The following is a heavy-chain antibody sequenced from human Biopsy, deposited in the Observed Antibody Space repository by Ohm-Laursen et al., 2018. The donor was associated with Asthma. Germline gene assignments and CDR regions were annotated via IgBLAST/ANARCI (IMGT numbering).Heavy chain of an antibody. D-gene: IGHD6-19*01. J-gene: IGHJ6*02. CDR1: GGTFSNFA. V-gene: IGHV1-69*13. CDR3: ARCQVGYSSGWSLLLKKIYYSGMDV. CDR2: IMTVFGTT. Sequence: GASVKVSCKVPGGTFSNFAISWVQQAPGQGLEWLGGIMTVFGTTNYAQKFQGRVTITADESTSTAYMEVTSLRSEDTAIYYCARCQVGYSSGWSLLLKKIYYSGMDVWGQGTAVTVSS.